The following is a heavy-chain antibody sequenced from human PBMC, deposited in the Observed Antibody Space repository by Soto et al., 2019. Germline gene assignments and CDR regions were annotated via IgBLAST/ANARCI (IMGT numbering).Heavy chain of an antibody. D-gene: IGHD5-18*01. CDR3: ARGVDTAHRYYYYGMDV. CDR2: IIPIFGTA. J-gene: IGHJ6*02. CDR1: GGTFSSYA. V-gene: IGHV1-69*01. Sequence: QVKLVQSGAEVKKPGSSVKVSCKASGGTFSSYAISWVRQAPGQGLEWMGGIIPIFGTANYAQKFQGRVTITADESTSTAYMELSSLRSEDTAVYYCARGVDTAHRYYYYGMDVWGQGTTVTVSS.